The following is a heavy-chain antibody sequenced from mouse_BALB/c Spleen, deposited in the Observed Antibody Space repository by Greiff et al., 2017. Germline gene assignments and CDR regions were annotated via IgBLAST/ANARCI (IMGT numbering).Heavy chain of an antibody. CDR3: ASIYDGYYGYFDV. Sequence: EVKLQESGPELVKPGASVKISCKASGYTFTDYNMHWVKQSHGKSLEWIGYIYPYNGGTGYNQKFKSKATLTVDNSSSTAYMELRSLTSEDSAVYYCASIYDGYYGYFDVWGAGTTVTVSS. D-gene: IGHD2-3*01. V-gene: IGHV1S29*02. CDR2: IYPYNGGT. J-gene: IGHJ1*01. CDR1: GYTFTDYN.